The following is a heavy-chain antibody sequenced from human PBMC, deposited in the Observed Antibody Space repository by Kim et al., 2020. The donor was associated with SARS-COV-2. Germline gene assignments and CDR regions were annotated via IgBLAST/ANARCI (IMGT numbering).Heavy chain of an antibody. CDR3: ARHQIAVALRGVLDYYYGMDV. V-gene: IGHV5-10-1*01. J-gene: IGHJ6*02. Sequence: GESLKISCKGSGYSFTSYWISWVRQMPGKGLEWMGRIDPSDSYTNYSPSFQGHVTISADKSISTAYLQWSSLKASDTAMYYCARHQIAVALRGVLDYYYGMDVWGQGTTVTVSS. CDR2: IDPSDSYT. D-gene: IGHD6-19*01. CDR1: GYSFTSYW.